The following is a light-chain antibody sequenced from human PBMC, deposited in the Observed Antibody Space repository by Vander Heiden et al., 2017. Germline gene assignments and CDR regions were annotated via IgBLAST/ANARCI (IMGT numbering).Light chain of an antibody. CDR1: QSISGY. V-gene: IGKV1-39*01. CDR3: QQSYSTPCT. J-gene: IGKJ2*02. CDR2: APS. Sequence: DIQLTQSPSSLSASVGDRVTITCRASQSISGYLNWYQQKPGKAPKLLIYAPSTLESGVPSRFSGSESGTDFTLTVRSLQPDDFATYYCQQSYSTPCTFGQGTKVEIK.